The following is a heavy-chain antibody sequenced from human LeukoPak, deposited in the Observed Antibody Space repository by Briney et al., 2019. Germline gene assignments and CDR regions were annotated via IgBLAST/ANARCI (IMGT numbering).Heavy chain of an antibody. Sequence: GGALRLSCAASGFTFSSYSMNWVRQAPGKGLEWVSSISSSSSYIYYADSVKGRFTISRDNAKNSLYLQMNSLRAEDTAVYYCARGPSYSSGWYGGRNWFDPWGQGTLVTVSS. J-gene: IGHJ5*02. D-gene: IGHD6-19*01. CDR3: ARGPSYSSGWYGGRNWFDP. V-gene: IGHV3-21*01. CDR2: ISSSSSYI. CDR1: GFTFSSYS.